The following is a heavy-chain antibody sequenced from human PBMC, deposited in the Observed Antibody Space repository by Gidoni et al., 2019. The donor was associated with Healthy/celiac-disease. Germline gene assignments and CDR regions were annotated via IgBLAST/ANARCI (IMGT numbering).Heavy chain of an antibody. CDR2: ISWNSGSI. J-gene: IGHJ6*02. V-gene: IGHV3-9*01. D-gene: IGHD3-3*01. CDR1: GFTFADYA. Sequence: EVQLVESGGGLVQPGRSLRLSCAASGFTFADYAMQWVRQAPGKGLEWVSGISWNSGSIGYADSVKGRFTISRDNAKNSLYLQMNSLRAEDTALYYCAKDLPEYYDFWSGYYTAGGGMDVWGQGTTVTVSS. CDR3: AKDLPEYYDFWSGYYTAGGGMDV.